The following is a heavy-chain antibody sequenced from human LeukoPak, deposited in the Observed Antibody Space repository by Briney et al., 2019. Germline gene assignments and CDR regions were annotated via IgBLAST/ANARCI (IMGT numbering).Heavy chain of an antibody. CDR2: IYSSGST. CDR1: GFTVNNNY. J-gene: IGHJ4*02. Sequence: PGGSLRLSCAASGFTVNNNYMSWVRQAPGKGLEWVSVIYSSGSTYYADSVKGRFTISRDISKNSLYLQMTSLGAEDTAVYYCARDLDYYASSANWGQGTLVTVSS. V-gene: IGHV3-53*01. D-gene: IGHD3-22*01. CDR3: ARDLDYYASSAN.